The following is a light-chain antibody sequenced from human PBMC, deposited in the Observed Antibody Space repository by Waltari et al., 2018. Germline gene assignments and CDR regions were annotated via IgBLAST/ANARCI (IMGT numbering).Light chain of an antibody. Sequence: QSVLTQPPSVSGAPGQRVTISCTGSSSNIGAGYDVHWYQRLPGTAPKLLIYGNSNRPTGVPDRLSGSKSGTSASLAITGLQAEDEADYYCQSYDSSSYVVFGRGTKLTVL. J-gene: IGLJ2*01. V-gene: IGLV1-40*01. CDR3: QSYDSSSYVV. CDR1: SSNIGAGYD. CDR2: GNS.